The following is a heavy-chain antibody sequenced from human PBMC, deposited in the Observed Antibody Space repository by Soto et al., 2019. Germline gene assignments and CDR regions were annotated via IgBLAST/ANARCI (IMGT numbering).Heavy chain of an antibody. J-gene: IGHJ5*02. CDR2: IYHSGST. D-gene: IGHD3-3*02. CDR3: ARDGTFLEWLLYVRAQYNWFDP. V-gene: IGHV4-38-2*02. Sequence: SESLSLTCAVSCYYSSSGYYWGWIRQPPGKGLEWIVSIYHSGSTYYNPSLKSRVTISVDTSKNQFSLKLSSVTAADTAVYYCARDGTFLEWLLYVRAQYNWFDPWAQGSLVTLSS. CDR1: CYYSSSGYY.